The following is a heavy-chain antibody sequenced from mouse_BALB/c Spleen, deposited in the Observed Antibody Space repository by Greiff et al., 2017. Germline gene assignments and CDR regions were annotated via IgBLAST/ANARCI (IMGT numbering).Heavy chain of an antibody. V-gene: IGHV1-9*01. CDR3: ARGGSHYAMDY. J-gene: IGHJ4*01. CDR2: ILPGSGST. D-gene: IGHD1-1*02. Sequence: QVQLKQSGAELMKPGASVKISCKATGYTFSSYWIEWVKQRPGHGLEWIGEILPGSGSTNYNEKFKGKATFTADTSSNTAYMQLSSLTSEDSAVYYCARGGSHYAMDYWGQGTSVTVSS. CDR1: GYTFSSYW.